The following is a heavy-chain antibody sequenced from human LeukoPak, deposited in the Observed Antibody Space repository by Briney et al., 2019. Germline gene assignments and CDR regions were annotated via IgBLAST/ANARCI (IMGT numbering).Heavy chain of an antibody. Sequence: ASVKVSCKASGYTFTSYYMHWVRQAPGQGLEWMGIINPSGGSTNYAQKFQGRVTMTRDTSISTAYMELSRLRSDDTAVYYCARTPLSVVPAAQAIDYWGQGTLVTVSS. J-gene: IGHJ4*02. CDR3: ARTPLSVVPAAQAIDY. V-gene: IGHV1-2*02. CDR2: INPSGGST. CDR1: GYTFTSYY. D-gene: IGHD2-2*01.